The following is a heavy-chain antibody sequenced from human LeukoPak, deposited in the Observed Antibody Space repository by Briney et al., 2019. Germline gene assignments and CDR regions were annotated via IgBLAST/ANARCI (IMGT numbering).Heavy chain of an antibody. V-gene: IGHV3-23*01. Sequence: GGSLGLSCAASGFTFSSYGMSWVRQAPGKGLEWVSAISGSGGSTYYADSVKGRFTISRDNSKNTLYLQMNSLRAEDTAVYYCAKDPRAYQLLSCFDYWGQGTLVTVSS. D-gene: IGHD2-2*01. CDR3: AKDPRAYQLLSCFDY. J-gene: IGHJ4*02. CDR1: GFTFSSYG. CDR2: ISGSGGST.